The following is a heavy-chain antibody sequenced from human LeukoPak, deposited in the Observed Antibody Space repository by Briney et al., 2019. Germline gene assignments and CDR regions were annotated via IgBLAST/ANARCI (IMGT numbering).Heavy chain of an antibody. CDR2: ISKSGIST. Sequence: PGGSLRLSCAASGCTFSDYYMSWIRQAPGKGLEWVSYISKSGISTKYADSVKGRFSISRDNAKQSLYLQLNSLTAEDTAVYYCARVRSSGSPLDYWGQGTLVTVSS. D-gene: IGHD3-10*01. CDR3: ARVRSSGSPLDY. V-gene: IGHV3-11*05. CDR1: GCTFSDYY. J-gene: IGHJ4*02.